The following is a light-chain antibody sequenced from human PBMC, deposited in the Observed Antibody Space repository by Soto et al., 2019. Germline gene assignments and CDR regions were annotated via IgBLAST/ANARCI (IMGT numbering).Light chain of an antibody. CDR1: QSVSRD. J-gene: IGKJ1*01. V-gene: IGKV3-15*01. CDR3: QQYDKWPTWT. CDR2: GAS. Sequence: EIVLTQSPATLSVSPGERATLSCRASQSVSRDLASYQQKPGQAPRLLIYGASTRAPSIPARFSGSGSGTDFTLTISSLQSEDFAVYYCQQYDKWPTWTFGQVTKVDIK.